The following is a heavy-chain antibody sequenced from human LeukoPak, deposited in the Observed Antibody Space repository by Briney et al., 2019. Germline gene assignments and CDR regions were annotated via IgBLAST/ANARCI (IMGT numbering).Heavy chain of an antibody. D-gene: IGHD3-10*01. Sequence: GGSLRLSCAASGFTFSSHWMHWVRQAPGKGLVWVSRINSDGSTTTYADSVKGRFTISRDNANNTLYLQMSSLRAEDTAVYYCAKPYYYGSRSYMDYWGQGTLVTVSS. CDR1: GFTFSSHW. CDR3: AKPYYYGSRSYMDY. J-gene: IGHJ4*02. CDR2: INSDGSTT. V-gene: IGHV3-74*01.